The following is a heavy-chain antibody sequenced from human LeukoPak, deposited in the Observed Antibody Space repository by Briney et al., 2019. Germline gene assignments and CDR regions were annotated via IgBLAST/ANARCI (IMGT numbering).Heavy chain of an antibody. CDR1: GGSISSHY. CDR2: IYFSGYT. Sequence: PSETLSLTCVVSGGSISSHYWSWIRQPPGKGLEWIGYIYFSGYTNYHPSLKSRVSISVDTSNNQFSLRLSSMTAADTAVYYCARSERRAQKDTYYNHYYYMDVWGKGTTVTVSS. V-gene: IGHV4-59*11. D-gene: IGHD6-25*01. CDR3: ARSERRAQKDTYYNHYYYMDV. J-gene: IGHJ6*03.